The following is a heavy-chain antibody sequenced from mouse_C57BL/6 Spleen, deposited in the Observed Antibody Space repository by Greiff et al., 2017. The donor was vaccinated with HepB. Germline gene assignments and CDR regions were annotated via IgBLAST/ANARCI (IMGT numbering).Heavy chain of an antibody. CDR2: ISDGGSYT. CDR1: GFTFRSYA. J-gene: IGHJ4*01. CDR3: ARDQPYYYNDMDY. D-gene: IGHD2-12*01. Sequence: EVKVVESGGGLVKPGGSLKLSCAASGFTFRSYAMSWVRQTPEKRLEWVATISDGGSYTYYPDNVKGRFTISRDNAKNNLYLQMSHLTSEDTAMYYCARDQPYYYNDMDYWGQGTSVTVSS. V-gene: IGHV5-4*01.